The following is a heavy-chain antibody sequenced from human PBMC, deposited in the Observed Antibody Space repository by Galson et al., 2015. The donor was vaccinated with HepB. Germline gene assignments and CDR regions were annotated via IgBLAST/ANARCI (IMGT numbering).Heavy chain of an antibody. CDR2: ISYDGSNK. D-gene: IGHD1-26*01. V-gene: IGHV3-30*04. J-gene: IGHJ4*02. CDR3: AREGVDSGSYGY. Sequence: SLRLSCAASRFTFSSYAMHWVRQAPGKGLEWVAVISYDGSNKYYADSVKGRFTISRDNSKNTLYLQMNSLRAEDTAVYYCAREGVDSGSYGYWGQGTLVTVSS. CDR1: RFTFSSYA.